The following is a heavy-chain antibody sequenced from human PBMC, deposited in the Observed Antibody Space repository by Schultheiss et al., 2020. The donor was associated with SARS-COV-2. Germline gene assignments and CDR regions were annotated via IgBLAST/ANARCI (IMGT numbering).Heavy chain of an antibody. CDR1: GGSINSYY. V-gene: IGHV4-59*08. D-gene: IGHD1-1*01. CDR2: IHSGGRT. Sequence: SETLSLTCSVSGGSINSYYWSWIRQSPGKGLEWIAYIHSGGRTNYNPSLKSRLTISVEMSKNQFSLKLNSVTAADTAVYYCARGNDYVYFFDSWGQGTLVTVSS. J-gene: IGHJ4*02. CDR3: ARGNDYVYFFDS.